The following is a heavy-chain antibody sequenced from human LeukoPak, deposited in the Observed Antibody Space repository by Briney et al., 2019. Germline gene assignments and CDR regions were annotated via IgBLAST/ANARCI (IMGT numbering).Heavy chain of an antibody. CDR1: GGSISSGSYY. D-gene: IGHD2-15*01. J-gene: IGHJ3*02. CDR2: VSYTRST. CDR3: GRQEGICSGGGCYHYLAT. V-gene: IGHV4-39*01. Sequence: SETLSLTCTVSGGSISSGSYYWGWIRQPPGKGLEWIGSVSYTRSTYCNPSLKSEVTISVDTSKNQFSLKVRSVTAADAAVYYCGRQEGICSGGGCYHYLATWGQGTMVTVSS.